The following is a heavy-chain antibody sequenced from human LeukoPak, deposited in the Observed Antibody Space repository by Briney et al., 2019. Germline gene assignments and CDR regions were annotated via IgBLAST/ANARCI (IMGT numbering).Heavy chain of an antibody. CDR3: AIVPGWFGELLLDY. Sequence: GGSLRLSCVASGFMFSSYGMHWVRQAPGKGLEWVAFIQFDGSDKFYADSVKGRFIVSRDNSKNTLYLQMNSLRAEDTAVYYCAIVPGWFGELLLDYWGQGTLVTVSS. J-gene: IGHJ4*02. D-gene: IGHD3-10*01. V-gene: IGHV3-30*02. CDR1: GFMFSSYG. CDR2: IQFDGSDK.